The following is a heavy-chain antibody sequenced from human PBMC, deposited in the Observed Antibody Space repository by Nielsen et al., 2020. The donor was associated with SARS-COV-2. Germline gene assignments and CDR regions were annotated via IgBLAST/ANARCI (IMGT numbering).Heavy chain of an antibody. J-gene: IGHJ4*02. D-gene: IGHD3-3*01. CDR1: GFTFANYG. CDR3: AKDVWSGAHQIGPDY. V-gene: IGHV3-30*18. Sequence: GEPLKISCAASGFTFANYGIHWVRQVAGRGLEWVAIVSRDGSDTFYVDSVKGRFTISRDNSKNTVYLQMNSLRAEDTAVYHCAKDVWSGAHQIGPDYWGQGTLVTVSS. CDR2: VSRDGSDT.